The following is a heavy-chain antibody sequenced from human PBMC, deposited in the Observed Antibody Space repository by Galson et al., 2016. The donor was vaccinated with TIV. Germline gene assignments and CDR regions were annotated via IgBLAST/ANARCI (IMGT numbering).Heavy chain of an antibody. J-gene: IGHJ4*02. V-gene: IGHV1-18*04. CDR2: ISANSGDT. Sequence: SVKVSCKASGYTFSNYGIIWVRQAPGQGLEWVGWISANSGDTNSARKLQGRVTMTTDTSTSTAHMELRSLRSDDTDVYYCARTLTSYYFDYWGQGTLVTVSS. CDR3: ARTLTSYYFDY. D-gene: IGHD1-20*01. CDR1: GYTFSNYG.